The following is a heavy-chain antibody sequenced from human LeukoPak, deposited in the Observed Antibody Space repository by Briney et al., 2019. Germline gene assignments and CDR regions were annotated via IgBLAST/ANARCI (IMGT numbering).Heavy chain of an antibody. CDR2: IYYSGST. CDR3: ARVRSGSYYN. Sequence: PSQTLSLTCTVSGGSISSSDYYWRWIRQPPGKGLEWNGYIYYSGSTYYNPSLKSRVTISVDTSKNQFSLKVSSVTASDTAVYYCARVRSGSYYNWGKGTLVTVS. V-gene: IGHV4-30-4*01. J-gene: IGHJ4*02. D-gene: IGHD3-10*01. CDR1: GGSISSSDYY.